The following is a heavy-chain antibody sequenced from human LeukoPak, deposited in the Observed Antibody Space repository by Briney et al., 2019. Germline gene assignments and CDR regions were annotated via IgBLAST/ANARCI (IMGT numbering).Heavy chain of an antibody. J-gene: IGHJ3*02. CDR3: ATPSYAGVDAFDI. Sequence: PSETLSLTCAVYGVSFSGYCWSWIRQPPGKGLEWIGEINHSESTNHNPSLKSRVTISVDTSKNQFSLKLSSVTAADTAVYYCATPSYAGVDAFDIWGQGTMVTVSS. V-gene: IGHV4-34*01. CDR1: GVSFSGYC. D-gene: IGHD2-2*01. CDR2: INHSEST.